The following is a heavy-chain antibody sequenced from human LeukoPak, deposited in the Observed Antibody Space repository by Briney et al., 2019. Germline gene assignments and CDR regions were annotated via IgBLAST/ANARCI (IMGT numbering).Heavy chain of an antibody. Sequence: GGSLRLSCAASGFTFSNSAMSWVRQAPGKGLEWLLSISIRSKYIQYAESLKGRFTISRDNAKNSSYLQIDSLRAEDTAIYYCARDLYLLRGYSVYEARWQLHGMDVWGRGTTVTVSS. V-gene: IGHV3-21*04. CDR2: ISIRSKYI. CDR3: ARDLYLLRGYSVYEARWQLHGMDV. J-gene: IGHJ6*02. D-gene: IGHD5/OR15-5a*01. CDR1: GFTFSNSA.